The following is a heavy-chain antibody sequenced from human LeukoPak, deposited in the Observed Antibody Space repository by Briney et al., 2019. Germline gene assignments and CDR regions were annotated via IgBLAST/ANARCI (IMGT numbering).Heavy chain of an antibody. CDR2: ISSSGSTI. D-gene: IGHD6-6*01. CDR1: GFTFSDYY. J-gene: IGHJ4*02. V-gene: IGHV3-11*04. CDR3: ARDPNSSSSH. Sequence: GGSLRLSCAASGFTFSDYYMSWIRQAPGKGLEWVSYISSSGSTIYYADSVKGGFTISRDNAKNSLYLQRYSLRAEDTAVYYCARDPNSSSSHWGQGTLVTVSS.